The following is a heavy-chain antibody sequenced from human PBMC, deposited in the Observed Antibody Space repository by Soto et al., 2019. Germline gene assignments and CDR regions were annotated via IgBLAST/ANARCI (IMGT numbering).Heavy chain of an antibody. V-gene: IGHV1-18*01. Sequence: ASVKVSCKASGYTFTNYGITWVRQAPGQGLEWMGWISAYNGNTNYAQKLQGRVTVTTDTSTSTAYMELSNLRSEDTAIYYCARGVDAGVDVWGQGTTVTVSS. CDR2: ISAYNGNT. CDR1: GYTFTNYG. D-gene: IGHD1-1*01. CDR3: ARGVDAGVDV. J-gene: IGHJ6*02.